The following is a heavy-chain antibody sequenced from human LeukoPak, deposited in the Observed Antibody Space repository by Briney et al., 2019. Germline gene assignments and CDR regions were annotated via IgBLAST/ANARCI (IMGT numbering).Heavy chain of an antibody. CDR3: ASFYDRSGRDY. CDR2: IGTGGSPI. CDR1: GFTFSSYE. J-gene: IGHJ4*02. D-gene: IGHD3-22*01. V-gene: IGHV3-48*03. Sequence: EGSLRLSCAASGFTFSSYEMNWVRQAPGKGLEWVSYIGTGGSPISYADSVKGRFTVSRDNPKNSLYLQMNSLRAEDTAVYYCASFYDRSGRDYWGQGTLVTVSS.